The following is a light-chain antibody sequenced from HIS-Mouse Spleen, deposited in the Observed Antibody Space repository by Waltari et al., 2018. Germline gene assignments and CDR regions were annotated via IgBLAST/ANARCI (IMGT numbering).Light chain of an antibody. CDR3: QAGDSSTVV. CDR1: QLGDKY. V-gene: IGLV3-1*01. J-gene: IGLJ2*01. Sequence: SYELTQPPSVSVSPGQTASITCSGDQLGDKYACWYQQKPGQSPVLVIYQDSKRPSGIRERFAGSNAGDAATMTISGTQAMDEAVYYCQAGDSSTVVFGGGTKLTVL. CDR2: QDS.